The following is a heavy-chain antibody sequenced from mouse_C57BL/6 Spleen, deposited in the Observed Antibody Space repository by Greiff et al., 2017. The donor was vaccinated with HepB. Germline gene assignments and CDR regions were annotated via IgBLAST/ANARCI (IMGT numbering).Heavy chain of an antibody. J-gene: IGHJ1*03. CDR1: GYSITSGYY. CDR3: AREDGSSYDWYFDV. Sequence: DVKLQESGPGLVKPSQSLSLTCSVTGYSITSGYYWNWIRQFPGNKLEWMGYISYDGSNNYNPSLKNRISITRDTSKNQFFLKLNSVTTEDTATYYCAREDGSSYDWYFDVWGTGTTVTVSS. D-gene: IGHD1-1*01. CDR2: ISYDGSN. V-gene: IGHV3-6*01.